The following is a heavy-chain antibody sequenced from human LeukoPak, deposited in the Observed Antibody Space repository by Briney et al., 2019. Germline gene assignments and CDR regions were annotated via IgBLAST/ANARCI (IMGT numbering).Heavy chain of an antibody. CDR3: ASEVTALSGYYFDY. Sequence: SVKVSCKASGGTFSSYAISWVRQAPGQGLEWMGGIIPIFGTANYAQKFQGRVTITADESTSTAYMELSSLRSKDTAVYYCASEVTALSGYYFDYWGQGTLVTVSS. V-gene: IGHV1-69*13. CDR1: GGTFSSYA. D-gene: IGHD2-21*02. CDR2: IIPIFGTA. J-gene: IGHJ4*02.